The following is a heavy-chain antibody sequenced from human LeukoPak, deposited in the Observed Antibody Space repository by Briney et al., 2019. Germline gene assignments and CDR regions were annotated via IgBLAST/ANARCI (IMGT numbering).Heavy chain of an antibody. Sequence: SQTLSLTCTVSGGSISSGGYFWSWIRHPPGKALEWIGYIYDDGRSYYNPSLQGRVTISVDGSKNQFSLKLSSVTAADTAVYYCARLVVVAATGMDYWGQGTLVTVSS. J-gene: IGHJ4*02. D-gene: IGHD2-15*01. V-gene: IGHV4-30-2*02. CDR3: ARLVVVAATGMDY. CDR1: GGSISSGGYF. CDR2: IYDDGRS.